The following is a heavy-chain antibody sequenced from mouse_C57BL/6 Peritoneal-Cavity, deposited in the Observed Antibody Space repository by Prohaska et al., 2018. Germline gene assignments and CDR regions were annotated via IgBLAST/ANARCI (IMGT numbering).Heavy chain of an antibody. D-gene: IGHD3-2*02. CDR3: ERYGAAQATRLYFDY. CDR2: ISYSGST. V-gene: IGHV3-8*01. J-gene: IGHJ2*01. Sequence: KFPGTKLEYMRYISYSGSTYYNPSLKSRISITRDTSKNQYYLQLNSVTTEDTATYYGERYGAAQATRLYFDYWGQGTTLTVSS.